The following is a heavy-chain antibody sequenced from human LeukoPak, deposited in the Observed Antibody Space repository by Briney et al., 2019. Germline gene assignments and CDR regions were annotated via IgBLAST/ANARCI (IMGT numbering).Heavy chain of an antibody. Sequence: GGSLRLSCAASGFTVSSNYMSWVRQAPGKGLEWVSVIYSGGSTYYADSVKGRFTISRDNSKNTLYLQMNSLRAEDTAVYYCARVPSPLPAMAQREDWGQGTLVTVSS. J-gene: IGHJ4*02. CDR3: ARVPSPLPAMAQRED. CDR2: IYSGGST. D-gene: IGHD1/OR15-1a*01. V-gene: IGHV3-66*01. CDR1: GFTVSSNY.